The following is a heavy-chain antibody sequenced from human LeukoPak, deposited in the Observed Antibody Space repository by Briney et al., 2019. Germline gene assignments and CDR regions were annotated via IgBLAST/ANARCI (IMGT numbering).Heavy chain of an antibody. V-gene: IGHV1-8*01. CDR1: GYTFTSYD. D-gene: IGHD3-22*01. J-gene: IGHJ4*02. CDR3: ARGGAHYCDSSGYSDY. CDR2: MNPNSGNT. Sequence: ASVKVSCKASGYTFTSYDINWVRQATGQGLEWMGWMNPNSGNTGYAQKFQGRVTMTRNTSISTAYMELSSLRSEDTAVYYCARGGAHYCDSSGYSDYWGQGTLVTVSS.